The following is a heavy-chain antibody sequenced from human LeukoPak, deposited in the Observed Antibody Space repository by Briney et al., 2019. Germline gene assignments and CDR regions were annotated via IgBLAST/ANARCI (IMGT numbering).Heavy chain of an antibody. CDR2: IIPILGIA. V-gene: IGHV1-69*04. CDR3: ARELNGAEYFQH. J-gene: IGHJ1*01. Sequence: KVSCKASGGTFSSYAISWVRQAPGQGLEWMGRIIPILGIANYAQKFQGRVTITADKSTSTAYMELSSLRSEDTAVYYCARELNGAEYFQHWGQGTLVTVSS. CDR1: GGTFSSYA.